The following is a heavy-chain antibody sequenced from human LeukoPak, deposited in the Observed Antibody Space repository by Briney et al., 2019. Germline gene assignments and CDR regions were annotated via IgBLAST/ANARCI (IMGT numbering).Heavy chain of an antibody. CDR3: ARKNDFDI. CDR2: VHHSGST. V-gene: IGHV4-4*02. J-gene: IGHJ3*02. CDR1: GGSVSGDNW. D-gene: IGHD2/OR15-2a*01. Sequence: SETLSLTCAVSGGSVSGDNWWSWVRQPPGKGLEWIGEVHHSGSTKYNPSLKSRLTISVDKSKKQFSLRLSSVTAADTAVYYCARKNDFDIWGQGTLVTVSS.